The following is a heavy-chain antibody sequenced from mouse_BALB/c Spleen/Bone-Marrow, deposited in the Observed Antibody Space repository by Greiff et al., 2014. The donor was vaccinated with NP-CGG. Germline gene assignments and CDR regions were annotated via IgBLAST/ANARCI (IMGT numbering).Heavy chain of an antibody. Sequence: QVQLQQSAAALVKPGASVKLSCKASGYTFTSYWMHWVKQRPGQGLEWIGEINPSNGRTNYNEKFKSKATLTVDKSSSTAYMQLSSLTSEDSAVYYCARWGFDYWGQGTTLTGSS. CDR1: GYTFTSYW. CDR3: ARWGFDY. CDR2: INPSNGRT. V-gene: IGHV1S81*02. J-gene: IGHJ2*01.